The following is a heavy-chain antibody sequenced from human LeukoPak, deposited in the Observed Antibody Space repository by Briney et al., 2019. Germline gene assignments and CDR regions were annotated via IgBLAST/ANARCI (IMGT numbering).Heavy chain of an antibody. CDR2: INPNSGGT. V-gene: IGHV1-2*06. CDR3: ARRAAGPFDY. CDR1: GYTFTGYY. D-gene: IGHD6-13*01. Sequence: ASVKVSCKASGYTFTGYYMHWVRQAPGQGLEWMGRINPNSGGTNYAQKFQGRVTISVDTSKNQFSLKLSSVTAADTAVYYCARRAAGPFDYWGQGTLVTVSS. J-gene: IGHJ4*02.